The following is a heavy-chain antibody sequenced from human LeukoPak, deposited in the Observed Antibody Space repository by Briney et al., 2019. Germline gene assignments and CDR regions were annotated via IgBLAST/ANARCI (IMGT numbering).Heavy chain of an antibody. D-gene: IGHD3-10*01. CDR3: ARQVFGYYGSGSYYAY. CDR2: INHSGST. CDR1: GGSISSSSYY. J-gene: IGHJ4*02. Sequence: PSETLSLTCTVSGGSISSSSYYWSWIRQPPGKGLEWIGEINHSGSTNYNPSLKSRVTISVDTSKNQFSLKLSSVTAADTAVYYCARQVFGYYGSGSYYAYWGQGTLVTVSS. V-gene: IGHV4-39*01.